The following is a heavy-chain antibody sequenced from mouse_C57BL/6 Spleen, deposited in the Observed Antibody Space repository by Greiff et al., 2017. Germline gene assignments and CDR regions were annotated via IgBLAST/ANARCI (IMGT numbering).Heavy chain of an antibody. J-gene: IGHJ4*01. CDR3: ARAGQALYYYAMDY. CDR1: GYTFTSYW. D-gene: IGHD3-2*02. CDR2: IYPGSGST. Sequence: QVQLQQPGAELVKPGASVKMSCKASGYTFTSYWITWVKQRPGQGLEWIGDIYPGSGSTNYNEKFKGKATLTVDTSSSTAYMQLSSLTSEDSAVYYCARAGQALYYYAMDYWGQGTSVTVSS. V-gene: IGHV1-55*01.